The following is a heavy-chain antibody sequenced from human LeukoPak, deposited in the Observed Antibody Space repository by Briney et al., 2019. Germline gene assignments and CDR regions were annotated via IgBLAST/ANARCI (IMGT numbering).Heavy chain of an antibody. CDR2: IYDSGST. J-gene: IGHJ4*02. CDR3: ARGYCSGGSCYPTDY. V-gene: IGHV4-30-4*01. CDR1: GASIRSGDYY. Sequence: ETSETLSLTCTVSGASIRSGDYYWSWIRQPPGKGLEWIGYIYDSGSTYYNPSLKSRVTISVDRSKNQFSLKLSSVTAADTAVYYCARGYCSGGSCYPTDYWGQGTLVTVSS. D-gene: IGHD2-15*01.